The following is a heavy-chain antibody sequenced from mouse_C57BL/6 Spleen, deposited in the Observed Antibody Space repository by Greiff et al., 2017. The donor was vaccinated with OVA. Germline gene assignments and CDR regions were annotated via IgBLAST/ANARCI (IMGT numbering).Heavy chain of an antibody. CDR2: INPNYGTT. CDR3: AREGYYGSTPFAY. Sequence: VQLQQSGPELVKPGASVKLSCKASGYSFTDYNMNWVQQSHGKSLEWIGVINPNYGTTSYNQKFKGQATLTVDQSSSTAYMQLNSLTSEDSAVYDCAREGYYGSTPFAYWGQGTLVTVSA. J-gene: IGHJ3*01. CDR1: GYSFTDYN. V-gene: IGHV1-39*01. D-gene: IGHD1-1*01.